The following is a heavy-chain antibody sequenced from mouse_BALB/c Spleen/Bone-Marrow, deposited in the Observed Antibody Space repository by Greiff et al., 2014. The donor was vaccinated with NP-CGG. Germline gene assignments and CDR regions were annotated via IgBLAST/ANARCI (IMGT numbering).Heavy chain of an antibody. CDR3: ARFPMDY. J-gene: IGHJ4*01. V-gene: IGHV7-3*02. CDR1: GFTFTDYY. CDR2: IRNKAYGYTT. Sequence: EVQVVESGGGLVQPGGSLRLSCTTSGFTFTDYYMSWVRQPPGKALEWLAFIRNKAYGYTTEYSASVRGRFTISRDNSQSILYLQMNTLRAEDSATYYRARFPMDYWGQGTSVTVSS.